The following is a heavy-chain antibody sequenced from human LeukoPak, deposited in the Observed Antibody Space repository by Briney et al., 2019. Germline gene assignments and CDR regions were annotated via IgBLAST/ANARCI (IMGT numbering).Heavy chain of an antibody. CDR3: ARSDGPTLAYCGGDCEHWVWFDP. CDR2: ISAYNGNT. Sequence: ASVKVSCMASGYTFTSYGISWVRQAPGQGFEWMGWISAYNGNTNYAQKLQGRVTMTTDTSTSTAYMELRSLRSDDTAVYYCARSDGPTLAYCGGDCEHWVWFDPWGQRTLVTVSS. J-gene: IGHJ5*02. CDR1: GYTFTSYG. D-gene: IGHD2-21*02. V-gene: IGHV1-18*01.